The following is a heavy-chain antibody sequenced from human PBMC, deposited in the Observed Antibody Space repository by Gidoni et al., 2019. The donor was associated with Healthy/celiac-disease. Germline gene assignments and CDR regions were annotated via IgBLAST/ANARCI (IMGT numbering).Heavy chain of an antibody. D-gene: IGHD6-25*01. CDR2: ISYDGSNK. CDR3: ARAIQPAARRPQDAFDI. V-gene: IGHV3-30*04. CDR1: GFIFSSYD. J-gene: IGHJ3*02. Sequence: QVQLVESGGGVVQPGRSLRLSCAASGFIFSSYDMHWVRQAPGKGLEWVAVISYDGSNKYYADSVKGRFTISRDNSKNTLYLQMNSLRAEDTAVYYCARAIQPAARRPQDAFDIWGQGTMVTVSS.